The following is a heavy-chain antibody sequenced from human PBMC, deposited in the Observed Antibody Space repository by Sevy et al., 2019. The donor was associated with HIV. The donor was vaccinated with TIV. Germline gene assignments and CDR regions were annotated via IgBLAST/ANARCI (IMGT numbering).Heavy chain of an antibody. J-gene: IGHJ5*02. CDR2: VTPNSGAT. V-gene: IGHV1-2*06. CDR3: AGQSLGWYNWFDP. CDR1: GYNFY. Sequence: ASVKVSCKASGYNFYVHWVRQAPGQGLEWMGRVTPNSGATTYGQRFQDRVAMTMDTSISTAYMELSGLKSDDTAIYYCAGQSLGWYNWFDPWGQGTLVTVSS. D-gene: IGHD6-19*01.